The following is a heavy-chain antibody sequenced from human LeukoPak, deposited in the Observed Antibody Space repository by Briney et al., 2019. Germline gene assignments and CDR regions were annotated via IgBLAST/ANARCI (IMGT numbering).Heavy chain of an antibody. V-gene: IGHV4-39*07. CDR1: GGSISSSSYY. CDR2: IYYSGST. CDR3: ARERSYYYDSSGYYYAAPVFDY. J-gene: IGHJ4*02. D-gene: IGHD3-22*01. Sequence: SETLSLTCTVSGGSISSSSYYWGWIRQPPGKGLEWIGSIYYSGSTYYNPSLKSRVTMSVDTSKNQFSLKLSSVTAADTAVYYCARERSYYYDSSGYYYAAPVFDYWGQGTLVTVSS.